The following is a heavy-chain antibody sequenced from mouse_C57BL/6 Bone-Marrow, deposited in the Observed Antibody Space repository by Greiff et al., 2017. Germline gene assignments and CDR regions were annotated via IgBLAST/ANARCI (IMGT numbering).Heavy chain of an antibody. D-gene: IGHD3-2*02. CDR1: GYTFTSYG. J-gene: IGHJ2*01. Sequence: QVHVKQSGAELARPGASVKLSCKASGYTFTSYGISWVKQRTGQGLEWIGEIYPRSGNTYYNEKFKGKATLTADKSSSTAYMELRSLTSEDSAVYFCARRGSSGPSYRGQGTTLTVSS. CDR2: IYPRSGNT. CDR3: ARRGSSGPSY. V-gene: IGHV1-81*01.